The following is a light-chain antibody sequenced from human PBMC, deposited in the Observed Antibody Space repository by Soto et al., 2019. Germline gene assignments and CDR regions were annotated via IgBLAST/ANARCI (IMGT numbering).Light chain of an antibody. CDR2: SNN. J-gene: IGLJ3*02. V-gene: IGLV1-44*01. Sequence: QSVLTQPPSASGTPGQGVTISCSGSSSTIGSNIVIWYQQLPGTAPKLLIYSNNQRPSGVPDRFSGSKSGTSASLAISGLQSEDEADSYCAAWDDTLNGWVFGGGTKLTVL. CDR1: SSTIGSNI. CDR3: AAWDDTLNGWV.